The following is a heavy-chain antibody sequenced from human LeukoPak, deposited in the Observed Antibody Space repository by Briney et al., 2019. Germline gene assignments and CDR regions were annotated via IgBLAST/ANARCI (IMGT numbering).Heavy chain of an antibody. CDR3: AREVGTALSTDY. CDR2: INPNSGGT. V-gene: IGHV1-2*02. CDR1: GYTFTGYY. J-gene: IGHJ4*02. Sequence: ASVKVSCKASGYTFTGYYMHWVRQAPGQGLEWMGWINPNSGGTNYAQKFQGRVTMTRDTSISTVYMELSSLRSEDTAVYYCAREVGTALSTDYWGQGTLVTVSS. D-gene: IGHD2/OR15-2a*01.